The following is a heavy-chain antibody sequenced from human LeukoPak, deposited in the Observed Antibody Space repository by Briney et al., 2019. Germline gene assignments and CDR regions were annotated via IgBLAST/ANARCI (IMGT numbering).Heavy chain of an antibody. J-gene: IGHJ4*02. CDR3: ARGIYYNSGSHPPYLDY. CDR2: IIPKFGTA. D-gene: IGHD3-10*01. CDR1: GGTFGRDA. Sequence: SVKVSCKASGGTFGRDAINWVRQAPGQGLEWMGGIIPKFGTANYAQEFQGRVTITADESTSTAYMELNSLRSEDTAVYCCARGIYYNSGSHPPYLDYWGQGTLVTVSS. V-gene: IGHV1-69*13.